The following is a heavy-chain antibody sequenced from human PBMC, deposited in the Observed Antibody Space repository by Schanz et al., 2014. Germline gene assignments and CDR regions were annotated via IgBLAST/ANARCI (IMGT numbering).Heavy chain of an antibody. CDR1: GFTFSSYG. Sequence: VQMVESGGGVVQPGRSLRLSCAASGFTFSSYGMHWVRQAPGKGLEWVANIKQDGSEKYYVDAVKGRFTISRDNAKNSMYLHMKSLRGEDTAVYYCARDNYYGSGSCADWGQGTLVTVSS. CDR3: ARDNYYGSGSCAD. CDR2: IKQDGSEK. J-gene: IGHJ1*01. D-gene: IGHD3-10*01. V-gene: IGHV3-7*04.